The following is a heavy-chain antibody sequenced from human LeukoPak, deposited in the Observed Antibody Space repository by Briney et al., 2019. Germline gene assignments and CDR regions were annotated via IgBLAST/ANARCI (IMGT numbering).Heavy chain of an antibody. CDR3: AGGGRTSQYDY. J-gene: IGHJ4*02. D-gene: IGHD2-15*01. CDR2: IYHSGST. Sequence: SETLSLTCAVSGYSISSAYYWGWIRQPPGKGLEWIGSIYHSGSTYYNPSLKSRVTISVDTSKNQFSLKLSSVTAADTAVYYCAGGGRTSQYDYWGQGTLVTVSS. CDR1: GYSISSAYY. V-gene: IGHV4-38-2*01.